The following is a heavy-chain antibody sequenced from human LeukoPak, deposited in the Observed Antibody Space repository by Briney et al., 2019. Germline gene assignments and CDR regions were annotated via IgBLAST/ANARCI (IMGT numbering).Heavy chain of an antibody. CDR3: ARRTGVAGTNWFDP. D-gene: IGHD6-19*01. CDR1: GYSFTSYW. Sequence: GGSLRLSRKGSGYSFTSYWIGWVRQMPGKGLEWMGIIYPGDSDTRYSPSFQGQVTISADKSISTAYLQWSSLKASDTAMYYCARRTGVAGTNWFDPWGQGTLVTVSS. CDR2: IYPGDSDT. J-gene: IGHJ5*02. V-gene: IGHV5-51*01.